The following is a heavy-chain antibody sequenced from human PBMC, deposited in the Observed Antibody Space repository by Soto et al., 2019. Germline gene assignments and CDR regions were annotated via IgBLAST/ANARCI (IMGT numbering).Heavy chain of an antibody. CDR3: GGEQLLGHYYYGMDV. CDR2: IIPIFGTA. J-gene: IGHJ6*02. CDR1: GGPFRGYA. D-gene: IGHD2-2*01. V-gene: IGHV1-69*13. Sequence: SEKVSCRAYGGPFRGYAISWVRQSPRQALEWMGGIIPIFGTANYAQKFQGRVTITADESTSTGYMELSSLRSEDTAGYYCGGEQLLGHYYYGMDVWGQGTTVTVSS.